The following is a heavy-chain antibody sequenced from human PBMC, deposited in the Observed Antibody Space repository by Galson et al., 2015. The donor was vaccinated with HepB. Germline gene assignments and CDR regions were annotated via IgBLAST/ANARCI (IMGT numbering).Heavy chain of an antibody. Sequence: SLRLSCAASGFTFSSYSMNWVRQAPGKGLEWVSSISSSSSYIYYADSVKGRFTISRDNAKNSLYLQMNSLRAEDTAVYYCARVSDGDYVIAGLVNWFDPWGQGTLVTVSS. D-gene: IGHD4-17*01. J-gene: IGHJ5*02. V-gene: IGHV3-21*01. CDR3: ARVSDGDYVIAGLVNWFDP. CDR1: GFTFSSYS. CDR2: ISSSSSYI.